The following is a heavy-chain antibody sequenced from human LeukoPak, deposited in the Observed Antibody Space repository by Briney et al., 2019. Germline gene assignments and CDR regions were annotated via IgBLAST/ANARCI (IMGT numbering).Heavy chain of an antibody. Sequence: SETLSLTCAVYGGSFSGYYWSWIRQPPGKGLEWIGEINHSGSTNYNPSLKSRVTISVDTSKNQFSLKLSSVTAADTAVHYCARGSYYDSSGFDYWGQGTLVTVSS. CDR1: GGSFSGYY. CDR3: ARGSYYDSSGFDY. V-gene: IGHV4-34*01. J-gene: IGHJ4*02. D-gene: IGHD3-22*01. CDR2: INHSGST.